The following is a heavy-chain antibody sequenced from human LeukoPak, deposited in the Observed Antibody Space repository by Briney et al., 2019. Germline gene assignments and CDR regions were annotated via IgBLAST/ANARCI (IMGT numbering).Heavy chain of an antibody. V-gene: IGHV4-39*07. J-gene: IGHJ4*02. CDR2: IYYSGST. CDR1: GGSISSSSYY. Sequence: SETLSLTCTVSGGSISSSSYYWGWIRQPPGKGLEWIGSIYYSGSTYYNPSLKSRVTISVDTSKNQFSLKLSSVTAADAAVYYCAREIKEWDIVLMVYANIFDYWGQGTLVTVSS. D-gene: IGHD2-8*01. CDR3: AREIKEWDIVLMVYANIFDY.